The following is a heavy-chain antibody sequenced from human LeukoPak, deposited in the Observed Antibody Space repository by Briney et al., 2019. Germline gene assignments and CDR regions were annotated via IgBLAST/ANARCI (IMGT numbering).Heavy chain of an antibody. D-gene: IGHD1-14*01. CDR1: GGSISSSSYS. V-gene: IGHV4-39*01. J-gene: IGHJ4*02. CDR3: ARTGRGPFDY. CDR2: IYYSGST. Sequence: SETLSLTCTVSGGSISSSSYSWGWIRQPPGKGLEWIGSIYYSGSTYYNPSLKSRVTISVDTSKNQFSLKLSSVTAADTAVYYCARTGRGPFDYWGQGTLVTVSS.